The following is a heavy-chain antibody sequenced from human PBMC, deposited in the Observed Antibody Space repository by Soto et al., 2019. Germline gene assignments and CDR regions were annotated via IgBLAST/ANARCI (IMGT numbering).Heavy chain of an antibody. CDR3: ARDRFYGPGTYNYFDY. CDR1: GYTFTSYA. V-gene: IGHV1-3*01. CDR2: INAGSGNT. Sequence: ASVKVSCKDSGYTFTSYAMHWMRQAPGQRLEWMGWINAGSGNTKYSQKFQGRVTITRDTSASAVYMELSSLRSEDTAVYYCARDRFYGPGTYNYFDYWGQGTLVTVSS. J-gene: IGHJ4*02. D-gene: IGHD3-10*01.